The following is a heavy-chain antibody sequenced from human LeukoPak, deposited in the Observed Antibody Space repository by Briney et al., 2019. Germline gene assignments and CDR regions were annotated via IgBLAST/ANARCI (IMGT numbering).Heavy chain of an antibody. D-gene: IGHD5-12*01. Sequence: ASVKVSCKASGYTFTGYGISWVRQAPGQGLEWMGWISAYNGNTDYAQKLQGRVTMTADTSTSTAYMDLRSLRSDDTAVYYCARGYSGSYYLDYWGQGTLVTVSS. CDR1: GYTFTGYG. CDR3: ARGYSGSYYLDY. CDR2: ISAYNGNT. V-gene: IGHV1-18*01. J-gene: IGHJ4*02.